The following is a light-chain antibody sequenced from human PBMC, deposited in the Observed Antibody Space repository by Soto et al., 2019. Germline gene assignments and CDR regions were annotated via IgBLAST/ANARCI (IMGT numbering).Light chain of an antibody. V-gene: IGKV3-15*01. J-gene: IGKJ1*01. CDR1: QSVSSK. CDR3: QQYNNWPVA. CDR2: GAS. Sequence: EIVMTQSPATLSVSAGERATLSCRASQSVSSKLAWYQQKPGSAPRPLIYGASTRATGIPARFSGSGSGTEFTLTISSLQSEDFAVYYCQQYNNWPVAFGQGTKVDIK.